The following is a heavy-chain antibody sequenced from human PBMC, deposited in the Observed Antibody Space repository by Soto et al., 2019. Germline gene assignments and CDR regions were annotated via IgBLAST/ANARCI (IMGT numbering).Heavy chain of an antibody. CDR3: VRDWELGY. J-gene: IGHJ4*02. CDR1: GFTFTTYY. CDR2: TNATGAAT. D-gene: IGHD1-26*01. Sequence: DSVQVSLKASGFTFTTYYIHLVRQAPGQGLEWMGVTNATGAATTYAQNFQVRVTLTKDTSASTVYMELSSLRSEDTAVYYCVRDWELGYWGQGTMVTVSS. V-gene: IGHV1-46*01.